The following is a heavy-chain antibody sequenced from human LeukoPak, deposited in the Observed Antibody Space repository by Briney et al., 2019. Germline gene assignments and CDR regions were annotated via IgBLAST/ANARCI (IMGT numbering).Heavy chain of an antibody. D-gene: IGHD3-10*01. CDR3: ARRLVRGVIIKDAFDI. CDR1: GGSISSSSFY. J-gene: IGHJ3*02. V-gene: IGHV4-39*07. CDR2: INHSGST. Sequence: SETLSLTCTVSGGSISSSSFYWSWIRQPPGKGLEWIGEINHSGSTNYNPSLMSRVTMSVDTSKNQFSLKLSSVTAADTAVYYCARRLVRGVIIKDAFDIWGQGTMVTVSS.